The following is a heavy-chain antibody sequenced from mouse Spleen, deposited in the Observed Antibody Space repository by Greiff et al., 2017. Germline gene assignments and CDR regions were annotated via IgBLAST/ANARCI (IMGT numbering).Heavy chain of an antibody. CDR3: AREITTVVAKDWYFDV. J-gene: IGHJ1*03. V-gene: IGHV1-39*01. CDR1: GYSFTDYN. D-gene: IGHD1-1*01. Sequence: EVQLQQSGPELVKPGASVKISCKASGYSFTDYNMNWVKQSNGKSLEWIGVINPNYGTTSYNQKFKGKATLTVDQSSSTAYMQLNSLTSEDSAVYYCAREITTVVAKDWYFDVWGTGTTVTVSS. CDR2: INPNYGTT.